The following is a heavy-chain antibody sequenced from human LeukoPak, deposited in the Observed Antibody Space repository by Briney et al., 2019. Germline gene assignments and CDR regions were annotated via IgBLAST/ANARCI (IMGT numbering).Heavy chain of an antibody. Sequence: PSETLSLTRAVYIDSFSNYHWNCIRQTPAKGVEWSGEVNESGGTNISPSLRSRVILSVDTSKNQFSLKLISVTVADTAIYYCARGQGATVPQVGKNWFDPWGQGTRVTVSS. D-gene: IGHD1-26*01. CDR2: VNESGGT. CDR1: IDSFSNYH. CDR3: ARGQGATVPQVGKNWFDP. J-gene: IGHJ5*02. V-gene: IGHV4-34*01.